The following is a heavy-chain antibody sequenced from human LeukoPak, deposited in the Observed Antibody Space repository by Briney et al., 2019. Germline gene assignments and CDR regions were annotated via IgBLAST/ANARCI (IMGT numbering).Heavy chain of an antibody. Sequence: SETLSLTCTVSGGSIGSYYWSWIRQPAGKGLEWVGRFYTSGSTNYNPSLKGRATISVDKSNNQFSLRLRSVTAADTAVYYCARDPYYYDSSDYLLYDYMDVWGKGITVTVSS. D-gene: IGHD3-22*01. CDR3: ARDPYYYDSSDYLLYDYMDV. V-gene: IGHV4-4*07. CDR2: FYTSGST. J-gene: IGHJ6*03. CDR1: GGSIGSYY.